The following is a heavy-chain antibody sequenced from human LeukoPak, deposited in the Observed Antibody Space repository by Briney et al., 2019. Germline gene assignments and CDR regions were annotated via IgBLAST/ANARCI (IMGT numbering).Heavy chain of an antibody. CDR3: ARESPGIAVAGILDY. CDR1: GFTVSSYA. CDR2: ISSNGGST. D-gene: IGHD6-19*01. V-gene: IGHV3-64*01. Sequence: GGSLRLSCAASGFTVSSYAVHWVRQAPGKGLEYVSAISSNGGSTYYANSVKGRFTISRDNSKNTLYLQMGSLRAEDMAVYYCARESPGIAVAGILDYWGQGTLVTVSS. J-gene: IGHJ4*02.